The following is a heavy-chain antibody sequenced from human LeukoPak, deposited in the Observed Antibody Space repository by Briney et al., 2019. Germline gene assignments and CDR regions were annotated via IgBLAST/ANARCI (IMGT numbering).Heavy chain of an antibody. CDR3: ARVVGGATWYSDY. CDR2: IFYSGST. Sequence: PSETLSLTCTVSGGSISSSSYYWGWIRQPPGKGLEWIGSIFYSGSTYCNPSLKSRVTMSVDTSKSQFSLKLTSVTAADTAVYYCARVVGGATWYSDYWGQGTLVTVSS. J-gene: IGHJ4*02. CDR1: GGSISSSSYY. V-gene: IGHV4-39*07. D-gene: IGHD1-26*01.